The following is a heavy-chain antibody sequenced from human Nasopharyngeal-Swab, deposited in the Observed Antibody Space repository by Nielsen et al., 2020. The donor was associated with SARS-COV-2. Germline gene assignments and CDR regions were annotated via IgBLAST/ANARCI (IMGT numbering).Heavy chain of an antibody. CDR3: ARVSSSSTTNWFDP. J-gene: IGHJ5*02. Sequence: WIRQPPGKGLEWVAVISYDGSNKYYADSVKGRFTISRDNSKNTLYLQMNSLRAEDTAVYCCARVSSSSTTNWFDPWGQGTLVTVSS. V-gene: IGHV3-30*03. CDR2: ISYDGSNK. D-gene: IGHD6-6*01.